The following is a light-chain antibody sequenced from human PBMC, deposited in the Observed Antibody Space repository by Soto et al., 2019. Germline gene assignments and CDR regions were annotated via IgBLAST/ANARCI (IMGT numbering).Light chain of an antibody. V-gene: IGKV3-20*01. CDR1: QSVTSGY. CDR3: QQYATSPPMYT. CDR2: GAS. J-gene: IGKJ2*01. Sequence: EIVLTQSPGTLSLSPGERATLSCRASQSVTSGYLGWYQQKPGQAPRLLIYGASSRATGISDRFSGSGSGTDFTLTISRLEPEDFAVYYCQQYATSPPMYTFGQGTMVEIK.